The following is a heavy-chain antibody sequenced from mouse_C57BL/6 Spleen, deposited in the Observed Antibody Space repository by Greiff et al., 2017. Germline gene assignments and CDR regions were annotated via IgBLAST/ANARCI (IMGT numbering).Heavy chain of an antibody. V-gene: IGHV5-6*01. J-gene: IGHJ4*01. CDR3: ARHTASTMVTTDYYAMDY. Sequence: EVKLMESGGDLVKPGGSLKLSCAASGFTFSSYGMSWVRQTPDKRLEWVATISSGGSYTYYPDSVKGRFTISRDNAKNTLYLQMSSLKSEDTAMYYCARHTASTMVTTDYYAMDYWGQGTSVTVSS. D-gene: IGHD2-2*01. CDR1: GFTFSSYG. CDR2: ISSGGSYT.